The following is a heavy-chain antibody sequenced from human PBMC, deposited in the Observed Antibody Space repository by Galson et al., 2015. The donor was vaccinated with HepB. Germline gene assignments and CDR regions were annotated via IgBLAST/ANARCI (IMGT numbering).Heavy chain of an antibody. J-gene: IGHJ3*02. CDR3: ARSAKATDDAFDI. V-gene: IGHV2-5*01. CDR1: GFSLSTSGVG. CDR2: IYWNDDK. Sequence: PALVKPTQTLTLTCTFSGFSLSTSGVGVGWIRQPPGKALEWLALIYWNDDKRYSPSLKRRLTLTKDTSKNQVVLTMTNMDPVDTGTYYCARSAKATDDAFDIWAKGQWSPSLQ.